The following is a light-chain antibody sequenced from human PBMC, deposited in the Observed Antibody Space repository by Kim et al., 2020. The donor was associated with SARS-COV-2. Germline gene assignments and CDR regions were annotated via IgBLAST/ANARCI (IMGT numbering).Light chain of an antibody. V-gene: IGKV3-11*01. J-gene: IGKJ4*01. CDR3: QQRNSWPLT. CDR1: QSVDRY. CDR2: DAS. Sequence: PGERAPLSCRASQSVDRYLAWFQQKPGQAPRLLIYDASIRATGIPARFSGSGSGTDFTLTISGLEPGDFAVYYCQQRNSWPLTFGGGTKVDIK.